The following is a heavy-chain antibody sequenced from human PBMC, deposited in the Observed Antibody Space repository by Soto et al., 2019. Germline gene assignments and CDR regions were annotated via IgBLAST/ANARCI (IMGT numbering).Heavy chain of an antibody. J-gene: IGHJ6*02. CDR2: IIPIFGTA. Sequence: SVKVSCKASGGTFSSYAISWVRQAPGQGLEWMGGIIPIFGTANYAQKFQGRVTITADESTSTAHMELSSLRSEDTAVYYCARERRGSYSMDVWGQGTTVTVSS. CDR1: GGTFSSYA. D-gene: IGHD3-10*01. CDR3: ARERRGSYSMDV. V-gene: IGHV1-69*13.